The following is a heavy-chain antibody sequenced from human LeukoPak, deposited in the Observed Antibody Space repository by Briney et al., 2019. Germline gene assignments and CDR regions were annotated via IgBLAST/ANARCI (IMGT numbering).Heavy chain of an antibody. V-gene: IGHV4-59*01. D-gene: IGHD3-22*01. CDR3: ARDTRSYDSSGYYVFDF. J-gene: IGHJ4*02. CDR2: INYSGST. CDR1: GASIRSYY. Sequence: PSETLSLTCTVSGASIRSYYWNWLRQPPGKGLEWIGYINYSGSTNSNPSLKSRATISMDTSKYHFSLKLSSVTAADTAVYFCARDTRSYDSSGYYVFDFWGQGTLVTVSS.